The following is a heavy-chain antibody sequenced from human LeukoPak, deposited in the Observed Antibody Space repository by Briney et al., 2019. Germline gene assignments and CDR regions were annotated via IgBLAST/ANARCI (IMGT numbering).Heavy chain of an antibody. CDR3: ARDRGPYTFDY. CDR1: GFTFSNSW. J-gene: IGHJ4*02. CDR2: IKQDGSEK. V-gene: IGHV3-7*01. D-gene: IGHD3-10*01. Sequence: GGSLRLSCVASGFTFSNSWMIWVRQAPGKGPEWVASIKQDGSEKYYVDSVKGRFTISKDNAKNSLYLQMNSLRVEDMAIYYCARDRGPYTFDYWGQGTLVTVSS.